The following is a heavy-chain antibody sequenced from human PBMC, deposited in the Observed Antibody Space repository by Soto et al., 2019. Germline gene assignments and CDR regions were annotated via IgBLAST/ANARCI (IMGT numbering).Heavy chain of an antibody. D-gene: IGHD3-22*01. CDR3: ARVGPWVPYYYDSSPYTFENWFDP. Sequence: SETLSLTCAVSGYSISSGYYWGWIRQPPGKGLEWIGSIYHTGNTYYNPSLRSRVIISGDTSKNQISLSLSSVTAADTAVYYCARVGPWVPYYYDSSPYTFENWFDPWGQGTLVTVSS. CDR1: GYSISSGYY. V-gene: IGHV4-38-2*01. CDR2: IYHTGNT. J-gene: IGHJ5*02.